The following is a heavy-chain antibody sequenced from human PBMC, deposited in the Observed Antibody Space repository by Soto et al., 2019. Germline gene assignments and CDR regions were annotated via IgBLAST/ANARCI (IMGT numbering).Heavy chain of an antibody. J-gene: IGHJ6*02. CDR2: ISYDGSNK. Sequence: QVQLVESGGGVVQPGRSLRLSCAASGFTFSSYGMHWVRQAPGKGLEWVAVISYDGSNKYYADSVKGRFTISRDNSKNTLYLQRNSLRAEDTAVYYCAKHPSIAARHYYYYGMDVWGQGTTVTVSS. V-gene: IGHV3-30*18. CDR1: GFTFSSYG. D-gene: IGHD6-6*01. CDR3: AKHPSIAARHYYYYGMDV.